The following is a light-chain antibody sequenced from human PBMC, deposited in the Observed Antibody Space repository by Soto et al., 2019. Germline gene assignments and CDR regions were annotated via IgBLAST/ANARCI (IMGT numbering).Light chain of an antibody. Sequence: QSALTQPASVSRSLGQSITISCTGTSSDVGGFDFVSWYQQHPGKAPKLMIYEVNNRPSGVSNRFSASKSGNTASLTISGLQAEDEADYYCSSWTSSTTQVLGGGTKLTVL. J-gene: IGLJ3*02. CDR2: EVN. CDR3: SSWTSSTTQV. CDR1: SSDVGGFDF. V-gene: IGLV2-14*03.